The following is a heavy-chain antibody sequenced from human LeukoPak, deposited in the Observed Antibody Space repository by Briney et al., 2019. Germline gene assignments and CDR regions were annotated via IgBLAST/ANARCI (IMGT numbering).Heavy chain of an antibody. CDR3: AKDRSRRVIAVAPYYGMDV. J-gene: IGHJ6*02. Sequence: PGRSLRLSCAASGFTFSSYGMHWVRQAPGKGLECVAVISYDGSNKYYADSVKGRFTISRDNSKNTLYLQMNSLRAEDTAVYYCAKDRSRRVIAVAPYYGMDVWGQGTTVTVSS. CDR1: GFTFSSYG. V-gene: IGHV3-30*18. D-gene: IGHD6-19*01. CDR2: ISYDGSNK.